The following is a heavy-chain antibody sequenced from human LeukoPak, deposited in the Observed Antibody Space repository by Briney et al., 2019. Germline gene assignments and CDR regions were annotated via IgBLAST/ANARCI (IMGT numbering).Heavy chain of an antibody. V-gene: IGHV3-33*01. CDR1: GFTFSSYG. D-gene: IGHD2-21*02. CDR2: IWYDGSNK. J-gene: IGHJ4*02. Sequence: GGSLRLSCAASGFTFSSYGMHWVRQAPGKGLERVAVIWYDGSNKYYADSVKGRFTISRDNSKNTLYLQMNSLRAEDTAVYYCARDRHVVVTAIHSFGFDYWGQGTLVTVSS. CDR3: ARDRHVVVTAIHSFGFDY.